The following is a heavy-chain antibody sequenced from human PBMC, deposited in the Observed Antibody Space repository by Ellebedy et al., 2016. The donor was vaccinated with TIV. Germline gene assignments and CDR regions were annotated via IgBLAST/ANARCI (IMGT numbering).Heavy chain of an antibody. V-gene: IGHV3-33*01. J-gene: IGHJ4*02. CDR1: GFTFSSYG. D-gene: IGHD1-26*01. CDR3: ARHAVGEGATLEY. CDR2: IWYDGSNK. Sequence: GESLKISCAASGFTFSSYGMHCVRQAPGKGLEWVAVIWYDGSNKYYADSVKGRFTISRDNSKNTLYLQMNSLRAEDTAVYYCARHAVGEGATLEYWGQGTLVTDSS.